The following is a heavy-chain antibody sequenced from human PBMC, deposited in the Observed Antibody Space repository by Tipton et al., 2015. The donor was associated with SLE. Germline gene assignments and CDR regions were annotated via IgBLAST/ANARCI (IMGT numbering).Heavy chain of an antibody. CDR3: ARHFSGSYSFDY. D-gene: IGHD1-26*01. CDR2: IHSSGST. J-gene: IGHJ4*02. CDR1: GGSISSHY. Sequence: TLSLTCTVSGGSISSHYWSWIRQPPGKGLEWIGQIHSSGSTSYNPSLKSRVSISVDMSKNQVSLKLSSVTAADTALYYCARHFSGSYSFDYWGQGKLVTVSS. V-gene: IGHV4-59*08.